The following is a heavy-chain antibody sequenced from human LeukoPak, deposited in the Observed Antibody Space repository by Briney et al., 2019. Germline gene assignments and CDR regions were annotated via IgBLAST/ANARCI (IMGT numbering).Heavy chain of an antibody. CDR2: IKSKTDGGTT. J-gene: IGHJ4*02. CDR3: TTESPRVVVTAILI. CDR1: GFTFSNAW. D-gene: IGHD2-21*02. Sequence: GGSLRLSCAASGFTFSNAWMSWVRQAPGKGLEWVGRIKSKTDGGTTDYAAPVKGRFTISRDDSKNTLYLQMNSLKTEDTAVYYCTTESPRVVVTAILIWGQGTLVTVSS. V-gene: IGHV3-15*01.